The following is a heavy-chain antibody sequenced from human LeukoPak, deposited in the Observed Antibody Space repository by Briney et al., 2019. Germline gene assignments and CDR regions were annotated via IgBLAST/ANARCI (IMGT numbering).Heavy chain of an antibody. Sequence: GGSLRLSCAASGFTFSSYGMHWVRQAPGKGLEWVAVICYEGSNKYYADAVKGRFTISRDNSKNTLYLQMNSLRAEDTAVYYCAREVTTGTTGVLDPWGQGTLVTVSS. V-gene: IGHV3-33*01. CDR3: AREVTTGTTGVLDP. CDR1: GFTFSSYG. J-gene: IGHJ5*02. CDR2: ICYEGSNK. D-gene: IGHD1-1*01.